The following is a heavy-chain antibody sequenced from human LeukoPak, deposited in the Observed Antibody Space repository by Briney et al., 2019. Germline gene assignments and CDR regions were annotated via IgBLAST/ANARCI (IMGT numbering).Heavy chain of an antibody. CDR2: MYTSGST. CDR3: AGGYDIFLWYYFDF. J-gene: IGHJ4*02. V-gene: IGHV4-4*07. Sequence: SETLSLTCTVSGGSISSYYWSWIRQPAGKGLEWIGRMYTSGSTNYKPSLKSRVTISVDTSKNQFSLKLSSVTAADTAVYYCAGGYDIFLWYYFDFWGQGTLLTVSS. D-gene: IGHD3-9*01. CDR1: GGSISSYY.